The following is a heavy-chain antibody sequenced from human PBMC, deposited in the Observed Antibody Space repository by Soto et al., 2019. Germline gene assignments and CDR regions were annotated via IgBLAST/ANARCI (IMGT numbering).Heavy chain of an antibody. CDR3: ARFRGSYGMDV. Sequence: QVQLVQSGAEVKKPGSSVKVSCKASGGTFSSYTISWVRQAPGQGLEWMGRIIPILGIANYAQKFQGRVTITAEKATSTAYMELSSLRSEETAVYYCARFRGSYGMDVWGQGTTVTVSS. CDR1: GGTFSSYT. J-gene: IGHJ6*02. CDR2: IIPILGIA. V-gene: IGHV1-69*02. D-gene: IGHD3-10*01.